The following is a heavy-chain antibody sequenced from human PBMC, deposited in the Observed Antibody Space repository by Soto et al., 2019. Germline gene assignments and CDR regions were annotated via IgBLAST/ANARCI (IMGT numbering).Heavy chain of an antibody. Sequence: QVRLMQSGAEVRKPGASVRLSCETSGYNVNQYYIHWVRQAPGQGLEWMGIINLRGGTTEYAHKFRGRVTVTGDTSTRTAYMGLRSLRSDDTAIYVCARGPDDSDVPRWDYWGQGPLVTVSS. CDR2: INLRGGTT. D-gene: IGHD4-17*01. CDR1: GYNVNQYY. J-gene: IGHJ4*02. V-gene: IGHV1-46*02. CDR3: ARGPDDSDVPRWDY.